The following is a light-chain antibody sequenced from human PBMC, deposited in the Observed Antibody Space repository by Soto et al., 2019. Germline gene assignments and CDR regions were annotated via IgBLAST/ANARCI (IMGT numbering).Light chain of an antibody. CDR1: DNIAKY. CDR3: QQSYSAPPWT. J-gene: IGKJ1*01. Sequence: DIQTTQSPSSLAASVGDRVTITCRTSDNIAKYLNGYQQKPGQVPKLLIVAASRLQSGVPTRFSGSGSGTDVTLTITNLQTKDFATYYCQQSYSAPPWTFGQGTQVQVK. V-gene: IGKV1-39*01. CDR2: AAS.